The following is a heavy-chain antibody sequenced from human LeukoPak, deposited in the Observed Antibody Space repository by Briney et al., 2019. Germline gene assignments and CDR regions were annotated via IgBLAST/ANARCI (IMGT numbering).Heavy chain of an antibody. Sequence: ASVTVSCTASGYTFTGYYMHWVRQAPGQGLEWMGWINPNSGGTNYAQKFQGRVTMTRDTSISTAYMELSRLRSDDTAVYYCARVEKWFGESPFDYWGQGTLVTVSS. J-gene: IGHJ4*02. D-gene: IGHD3-10*01. V-gene: IGHV1-2*02. CDR3: ARVEKWFGESPFDY. CDR1: GYTFTGYY. CDR2: INPNSGGT.